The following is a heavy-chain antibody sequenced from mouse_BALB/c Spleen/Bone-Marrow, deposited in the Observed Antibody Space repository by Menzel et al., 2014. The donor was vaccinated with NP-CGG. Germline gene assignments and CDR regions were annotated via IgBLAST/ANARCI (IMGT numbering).Heavy chain of an antibody. D-gene: IGHD1-1*01. CDR1: GYTFTDYA. J-gene: IGHJ2*01. Sequence: QVQLKQSGPELVRPGVSVKISCKGFGYTFTDYAMHWVKQRHAKSLEWIGVISTYSGNTNYNQKFKGKSTMIVDKSSSTAYMELARVTSEDSAIYYCARRGYGSSPFDYWGQGTTLTVSS. V-gene: IGHV1-67*01. CDR3: ARRGYGSSPFDY. CDR2: ISTYSGNT.